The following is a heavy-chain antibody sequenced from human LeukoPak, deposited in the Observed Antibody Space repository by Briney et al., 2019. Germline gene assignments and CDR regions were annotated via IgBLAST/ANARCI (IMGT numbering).Heavy chain of an antibody. V-gene: IGHV4-34*01. CDR2: INHSGST. D-gene: IGHD3-22*01. J-gene: IGHJ4*02. CDR3: ARRSRETYYYDSSRGYYFDY. Sequence: SETLSLTCAVYGGSFSGYYWSWIRQPPGKGLEWIGEINHSGSTNYNPSLKSRVTISVDTSKNQFSLKLSSVTAADTAVYYCARRSRETYYYDSSRGYYFDYWGQGTLVTVSS. CDR1: GGSFSGYY.